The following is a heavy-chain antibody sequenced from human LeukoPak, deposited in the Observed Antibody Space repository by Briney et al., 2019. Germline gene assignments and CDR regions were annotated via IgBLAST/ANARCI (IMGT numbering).Heavy chain of an antibody. CDR2: INHSGST. D-gene: IGHD3-10*01. J-gene: IGHJ5*02. CDR1: GGSFSGYY. V-gene: IGHV4-34*01. CDR3: ARGHNYYGSVVFWFDP. Sequence: PSETLSLTCAVYGGSFSGYYWSWIRQPPGKGLEWIGEINHSGSTNYNPSLKSRVTISVDTSKNQFSLKLSSVTAADTAVYYCARGHNYYGSVVFWFDPWGQGTLVTVSS.